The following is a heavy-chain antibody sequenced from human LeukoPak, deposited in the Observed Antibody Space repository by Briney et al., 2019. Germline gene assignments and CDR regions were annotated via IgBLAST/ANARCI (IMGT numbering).Heavy chain of an antibody. CDR1: GFSVRSNY. V-gene: IGHV3-66*01. CDR2: IYPGGST. CDR3: ARESGSSGPPFDY. J-gene: IGHJ4*02. D-gene: IGHD2-15*01. Sequence: PGGSLRLSCAVSGFSVRSNYMSWVRQAPGKELEWVSGIYPGGSTYYADSVKGRFTISRDHSKNTLYLLMNSLRAEDTAVYYCARESGSSGPPFDYWGQGTLVTVSS.